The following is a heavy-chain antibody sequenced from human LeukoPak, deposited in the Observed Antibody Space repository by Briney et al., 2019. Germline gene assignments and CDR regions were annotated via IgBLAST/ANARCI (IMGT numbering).Heavy chain of an antibody. CDR2: IWYDGSNK. CDR3: AKERMTTVFDY. Sequence: PGGSLRLSCAASGFTFSSYGMHWVRQAPGKGLEWVAVIWYDGSNKYYADSVKGRFTISRDNSKNTLYPQMNSLRAEDTAVYYCAKERMTTVFDYWGQGTLVTVSS. V-gene: IGHV3-33*06. D-gene: IGHD4-17*01. CDR1: GFTFSSYG. J-gene: IGHJ4*02.